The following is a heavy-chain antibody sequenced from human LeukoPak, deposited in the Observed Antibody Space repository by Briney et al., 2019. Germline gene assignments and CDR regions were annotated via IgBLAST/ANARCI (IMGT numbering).Heavy chain of an antibody. D-gene: IGHD6-13*01. V-gene: IGHV4-4*07. J-gene: IGHJ4*02. Sequence: SETLSLTCTVSGGSISSYYWSWIRQPAGKGLEWIGRIYTSGSTNYNPSLKSRVTMSVDTSKNQFSLKLSSVAAADTAVYYCARGRAAAGKLDYWGQGTLVTVSS. CDR3: ARGRAAAGKLDY. CDR1: GGSISSYY. CDR2: IYTSGST.